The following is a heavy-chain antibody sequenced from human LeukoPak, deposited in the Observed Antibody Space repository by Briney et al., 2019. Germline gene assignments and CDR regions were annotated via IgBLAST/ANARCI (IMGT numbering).Heavy chain of an antibody. CDR2: ISGSGGNT. CDR3: AKARYCSGGSCYSDY. Sequence: GGSLRLSCAASGFTFSSYAMSWVRQAPGKGLEWVSGISGSGGNTYYADSVRGRFTVSRDNSKNTLYLQVNSLRAEDTAVYYCAKARYCSGGSCYSDYWGQGTLVTVSS. J-gene: IGHJ4*02. V-gene: IGHV3-23*01. CDR1: GFTFSSYA. D-gene: IGHD2-15*01.